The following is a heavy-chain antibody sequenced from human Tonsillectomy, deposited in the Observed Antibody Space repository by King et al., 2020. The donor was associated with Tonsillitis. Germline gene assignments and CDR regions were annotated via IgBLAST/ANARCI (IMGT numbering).Heavy chain of an antibody. CDR3: TKDEAWAFDY. D-gene: IGHD7-27*01. J-gene: IGHJ4*02. Sequence: HVQLVESGGGVVQPGGSLRLSCVASAFTCNNCGMHWVRQAPGKGLEWVAFIRYRGYETEYAESVQGRFTISSDNSKNTLYLQMNSLRVDDTAVYYCTKDEAWAFDYWGQGTLVTVSS. CDR2: IRYRGYET. V-gene: IGHV3-30*02. CDR1: AFTCNNCG.